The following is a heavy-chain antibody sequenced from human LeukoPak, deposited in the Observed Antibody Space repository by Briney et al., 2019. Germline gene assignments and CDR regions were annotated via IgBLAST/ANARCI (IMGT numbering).Heavy chain of an antibody. CDR2: ITGSSNAI. D-gene: IGHD4-11*01. CDR1: GFIFSSNI. J-gene: IGHJ4*02. Sequence: GGSLRLSCAASGFIFSSNIMNWVRQAPGKGLEWVSYITGSSNAIYYADSVKGRFTISRDSARNTLYLQMNSLRAEDTAVYYCIRDLLTVTTNGYWGQGTLVTVSS. V-gene: IGHV3-48*01. CDR3: IRDLLTVTTNGY.